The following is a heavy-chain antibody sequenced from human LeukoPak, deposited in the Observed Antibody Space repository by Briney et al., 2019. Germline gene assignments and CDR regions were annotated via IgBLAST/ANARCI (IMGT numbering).Heavy chain of an antibody. J-gene: IGHJ4*02. CDR3: ARGGAIVVVPAASYFDY. CDR2: IYYSGTT. Sequence: SQTLSLTCTVSGGSISSGDYYWSWIRQPPGKGLEWIGYIYYSGTTYYTPSLKSRVTIAVDTSKSQFSLKLSSVTDADTAVYYCARGGAIVVVPAASYFDYWGQGTLVTVSS. V-gene: IGHV4-30-4*08. D-gene: IGHD2-2*01. CDR1: GGSISSGDYY.